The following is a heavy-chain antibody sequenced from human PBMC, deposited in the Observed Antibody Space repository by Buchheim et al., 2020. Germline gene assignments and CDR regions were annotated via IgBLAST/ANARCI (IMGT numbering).Heavy chain of an antibody. CDR2: ISSSGSTT. CDR3: ARDGDLGGSDWPYQFDF. J-gene: IGHJ4*02. D-gene: IGHD6-19*01. V-gene: IGHV3-48*03. CDR1: GFTFSSYE. Sequence: EVQLVESGGGLVQPGGSLRLSCAASGFTFSSYEMNWVRQAPGKGLEWVAYISSSGSTTYYADSVKGRFTLSRDNAKNSLYLQMNSLRGDDTAVYYCARDGDLGGSDWPYQFDFWGRGTL.